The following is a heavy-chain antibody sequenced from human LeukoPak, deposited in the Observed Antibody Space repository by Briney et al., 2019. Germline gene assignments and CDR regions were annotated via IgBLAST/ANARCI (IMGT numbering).Heavy chain of an antibody. J-gene: IGHJ4*02. CDR1: GYSFTSNY. CDR3: ARDQEAFDY. Sequence: AASVKVSCKASGYSFTSNYIHWVRQAPGQGLEWMGMIYPRDGSTSYAQKFQGRVTVTRDTSRSTVHMELSGLRSEDTAVYYCARDQEAFDYWGQGTLVTVSS. V-gene: IGHV1-46*01. CDR2: IYPRDGST.